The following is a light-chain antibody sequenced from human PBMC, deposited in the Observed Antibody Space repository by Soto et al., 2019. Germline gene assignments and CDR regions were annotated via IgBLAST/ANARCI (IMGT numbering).Light chain of an antibody. J-gene: IGLJ1*01. CDR1: SSDVGAYNY. V-gene: IGLV2-8*01. CDR3: SSYAGSNNFDV. Sequence: QSALTQPPSASGSPGQSVTISCTGTSSDVGAYNYVSWYQQHPGKAPKLMIYEVNKRPSGVPDRFSGSKSGNTASLTVSGLQAEDEADYYCSSYAGSNNFDVFGTGTQLTVL. CDR2: EVN.